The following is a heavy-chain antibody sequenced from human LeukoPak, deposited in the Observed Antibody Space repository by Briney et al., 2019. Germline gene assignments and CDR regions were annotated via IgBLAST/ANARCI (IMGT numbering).Heavy chain of an antibody. J-gene: IGHJ5*02. CDR3: ARHRDYDILTGYTNWFDP. CDR1: GYSISSGYY. Sequence: SETLSLTCTVSGYSISSGYYWGWIRQPPGKGLEWIGSIYHSGSTYYNPSLKSRVTISVDTSKNQFSLKLSSVTAADTAVYYCARHRDYDILTGYTNWFDPWGQGTLVTVSS. D-gene: IGHD3-9*01. CDR2: IYHSGST. V-gene: IGHV4-38-2*02.